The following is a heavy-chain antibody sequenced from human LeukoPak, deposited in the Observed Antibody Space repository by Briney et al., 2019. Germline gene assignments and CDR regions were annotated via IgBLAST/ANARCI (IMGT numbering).Heavy chain of an antibody. CDR3: ARDQNVVVPAAMNYYYYRMDV. D-gene: IGHD2-2*01. Sequence: SGTLSLTCAVSGGSISSSNWWSWVRQPPGKGLEWIGEIYHSGSTNYNPSLKSRVTISVDKSKNQFSLKLSSVTAADTAVYYCARDQNVVVPAAMNYYYYRMDVWGQGTTVTVSS. CDR2: IYHSGST. CDR1: GGSISSSNW. J-gene: IGHJ6*02. V-gene: IGHV4-4*02.